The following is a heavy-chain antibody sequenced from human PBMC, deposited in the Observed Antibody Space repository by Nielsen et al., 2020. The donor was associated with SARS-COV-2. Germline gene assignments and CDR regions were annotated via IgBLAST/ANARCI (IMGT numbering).Heavy chain of an antibody. CDR1: GYTLTSYG. J-gene: IGHJ5*02. D-gene: IGHD3-10*01. CDR3: TRARARVRGVILNWFDP. CDR2: ISAYNGNT. V-gene: IGHV1-18*01. Sequence: ASVKVSCKASGYTLTSYGISWVRQAPGQGLEWMGWISAYNGNTNYAQKLQGRVTMTTDTSTSTAYMELRSLRSDDTAVYYCTRARARVRGVILNWFDPWCQGTLVTVSS.